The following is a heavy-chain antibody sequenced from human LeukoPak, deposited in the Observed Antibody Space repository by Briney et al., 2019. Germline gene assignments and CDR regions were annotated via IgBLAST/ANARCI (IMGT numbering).Heavy chain of an antibody. CDR3: ATYRQVLLPFES. J-gene: IGHJ4*02. CDR2: IFPRGGEI. V-gene: IGHV3-23*01. D-gene: IGHD2-8*02. CDR1: GFTFSTFA. Sequence: GGSLRLSCEASGFTFSTFAMIWVRQPPGKGLEWVSSIFPRGGEIHYADSVRGRFTISRDNSKSTLSLQMNGLRAEDTAIYYCATYRQVLLPFESWGQGTLVTVSS.